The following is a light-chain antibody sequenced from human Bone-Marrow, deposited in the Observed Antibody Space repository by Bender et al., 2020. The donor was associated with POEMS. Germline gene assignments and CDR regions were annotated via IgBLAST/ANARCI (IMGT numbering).Light chain of an antibody. J-gene: IGLJ1*01. CDR3: YSYAGLSIPYV. V-gene: IGLV1-44*01. CDR2: ADD. Sequence: QSVLTQPPSASGTPGQRVTISCSGGSIGRNPINWYQQLPGTAPRLVIYADDRRPSGVPNRFSASKSGSSASLAISGLQSEDAADYYCYSYAGLSIPYVFGTGTKVIVL. CDR1: SIGRNP.